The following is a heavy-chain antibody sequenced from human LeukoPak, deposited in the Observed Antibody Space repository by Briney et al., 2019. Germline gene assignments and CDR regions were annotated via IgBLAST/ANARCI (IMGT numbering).Heavy chain of an antibody. CDR1: GFTFSSYG. D-gene: IGHD6-13*01. J-gene: IGHJ6*03. Sequence: GGSLRLSCAASGFTFSSYGMHWVRQAPGKGLEWVAVISYDGSNKYYADSVKGRFTISRDNSKNTLYLQMNSLRAEDTAVYYCAKDRIAAAGNYMDVWGKGTTVTVSS. CDR3: AKDRIAAAGNYMDV. CDR2: ISYDGSNK. V-gene: IGHV3-30*18.